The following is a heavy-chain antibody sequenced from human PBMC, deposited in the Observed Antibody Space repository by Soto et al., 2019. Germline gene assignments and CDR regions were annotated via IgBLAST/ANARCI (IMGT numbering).Heavy chain of an antibody. CDR1: GFTFSSYA. J-gene: IGHJ4*02. V-gene: IGHV3-30-3*01. CDR2: ISYDGSNK. CDR3: AGVKGKGWGLYFDY. Sequence: QVQLVESGGGVVQPGRSLRLSCAASGFTFSSYAMHWVRQAPGKGLEWVAVISYDGSNKYYADSVKGRFTISRDNSKNQRYLEMNRLRAEDTAVYYCAGVKGKGWGLYFDYWGQGTLVTVSS. D-gene: IGHD1-26*01.